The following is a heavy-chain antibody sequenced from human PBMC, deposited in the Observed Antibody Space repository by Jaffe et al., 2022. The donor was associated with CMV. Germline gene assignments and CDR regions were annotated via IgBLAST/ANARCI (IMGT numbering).Heavy chain of an antibody. CDR3: ATTIVGATKEYAFDI. J-gene: IGHJ3*02. Sequence: EVQLVETGGGLIQPGGSLRLSCAASGFTVSSNYMSWVRQAPGKGLEWVSVIYSGGSTYYADSVKGRFTISRDNSKNTLYLQMNSLRAEDTAVYYCATTIVGATKEYAFDIWGQGTMVTVSS. CDR2: IYSGGST. V-gene: IGHV3-53*02. CDR1: GFTVSSNY. D-gene: IGHD1-26*01.